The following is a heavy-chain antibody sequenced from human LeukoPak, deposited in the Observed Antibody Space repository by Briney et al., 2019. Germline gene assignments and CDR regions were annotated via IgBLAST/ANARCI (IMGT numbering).Heavy chain of an antibody. CDR3: AKRMGPSIAATDLDY. CDR2: ISTRGSTI. CDR1: GFTFSDYY. J-gene: IGHJ4*02. D-gene: IGHD6-13*01. Sequence: GGSLRLSCTASGFTFSDYYMSWIRQAPGKGLEWISYISTRGSTIYYADSVKGRFTVSRDNSKNTLYLQMNSLRVEDTAVYYCAKRMGPSIAATDLDYWGQGTLVTVSS. V-gene: IGHV3-11*04.